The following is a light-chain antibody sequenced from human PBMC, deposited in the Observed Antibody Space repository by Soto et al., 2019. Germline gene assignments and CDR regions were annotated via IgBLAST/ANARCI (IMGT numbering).Light chain of an antibody. CDR2: GVT. V-gene: IGLV2-14*01. J-gene: IGLJ1*01. Sequence: QSALTQPASVSGSPGQSITISCTGSSSDIGAFSYVAWYQQHPGKAPKLIIHGVTNRPSGVSSRFSGSKSDYTASLTISGLQAEDEADYYCSSYTTAFFYVFGTGTKVTVL. CDR1: SSDIGAFSY. CDR3: SSYTTAFFYV.